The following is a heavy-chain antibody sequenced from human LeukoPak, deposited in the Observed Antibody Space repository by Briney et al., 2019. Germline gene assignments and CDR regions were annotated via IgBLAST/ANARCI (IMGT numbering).Heavy chain of an antibody. V-gene: IGHV4-59*01. Sequence: PSETLSLTCTVSGGSISSYYWSWIRQPPGKGLEWIGYIYYSGSTNYNPSLKSRVTISVDTSKNQFSLKLSSVTAADTAVYYCARDLRVLTMVRGALSYYYYGMDVWGQGTTVTVSS. D-gene: IGHD3-10*01. J-gene: IGHJ6*02. CDR1: GGSISSYY. CDR2: IYYSGST. CDR3: ARDLRVLTMVRGALSYYYYGMDV.